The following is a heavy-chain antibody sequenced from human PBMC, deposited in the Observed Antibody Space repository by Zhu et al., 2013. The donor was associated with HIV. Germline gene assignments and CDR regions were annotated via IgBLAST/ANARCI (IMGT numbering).Heavy chain of an antibody. CDR2: INPSGGST. CDR3: AREGFFITMVRGNWFDP. D-gene: IGHD3-10*01. J-gene: IGHJ5*02. Sequence: QVQLVQSGAEVKKPGASVKVSCKASGYTFTSYYMHWVRQAPGQGLEWMGIINPSGGSTSYAQKFQGRVTMTRDTSTSTVYMELSSLRSEDTAVYYCAREGFFITMVRGNWFDPWGQGTLVTVSS. CDR1: GYTFTSYY. V-gene: IGHV1-46*01.